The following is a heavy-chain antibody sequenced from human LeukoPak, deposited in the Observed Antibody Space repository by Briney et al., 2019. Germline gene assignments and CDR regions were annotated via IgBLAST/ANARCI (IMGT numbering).Heavy chain of an antibody. Sequence: ASVNVSCKASGYTFTSYAMNWVRQAPGQGLEWMGWINTNTGNPTYAQGFTGRFVFSLDTSVSTAYLQISSLKAEDTAVYYCARSITIFGIPDSNWFDPWGQGTLVTVSS. J-gene: IGHJ5*02. V-gene: IGHV7-4-1*02. CDR3: ARSITIFGIPDSNWFDP. D-gene: IGHD3-3*01. CDR1: GYTFTSYA. CDR2: INTNTGNP.